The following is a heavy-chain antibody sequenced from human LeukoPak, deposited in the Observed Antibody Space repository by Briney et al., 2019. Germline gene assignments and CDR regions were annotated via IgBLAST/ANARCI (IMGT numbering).Heavy chain of an antibody. V-gene: IGHV1-46*01. J-gene: IGHJ6*02. CDR3: ARGGSSWYSQYYYYGMDV. D-gene: IGHD6-13*01. CDR2: INPSGGST. CDR1: GYTFTSYY. Sequence: ASVKVSCKASGYTFTSYYMHWVRQAPGQGLEWMGIINPSGGSTSYAQKFQGRVTMTRDTSTSTVYMELSSLRSEDTAVYYCARGGSSWYSQYYYYGMDVWGQGTTVTVSS.